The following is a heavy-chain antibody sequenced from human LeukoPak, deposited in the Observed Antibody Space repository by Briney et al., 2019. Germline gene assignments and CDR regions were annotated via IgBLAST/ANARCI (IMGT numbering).Heavy chain of an antibody. CDR3: LVVIVRGANYFDP. CDR1: GVTFPKAW. CDR2: IKSRADGGTT. J-gene: IGHJ5*02. V-gene: IGHV3-15*01. Sequence: GGSLRLSCAASGVTFPKAWMSWARQAPGKGLEWVGHIKSRADGGTTDYAAPMKGRFTISRDDSRDMLFLQMNSLQTEDTAIYSCLVVIVRGANYFDPWGQGTLVTVSS. D-gene: IGHD3-10*01.